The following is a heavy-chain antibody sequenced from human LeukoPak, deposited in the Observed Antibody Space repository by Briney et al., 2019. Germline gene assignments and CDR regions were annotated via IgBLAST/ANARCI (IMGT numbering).Heavy chain of an antibody. V-gene: IGHV3-23*01. J-gene: IGHJ4*02. CDR1: GFTFSSYA. CDR3: AKDGRRLGTGLDY. CDR2: ISGSGGST. D-gene: IGHD7-27*01. Sequence: GGSLRLSCAASGFTFSSYAMSWVRQAPGEGLEWVSAISGSGGSTYYADSVKGRFTISRDNSKNTLYLQMNSLRAEDTAVYYCAKDGRRLGTGLDYWGQGTLVTVSS.